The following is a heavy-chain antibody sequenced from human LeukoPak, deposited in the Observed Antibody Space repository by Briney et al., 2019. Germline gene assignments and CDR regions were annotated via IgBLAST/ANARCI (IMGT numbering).Heavy chain of an antibody. J-gene: IGHJ4*02. CDR2: INPSGGST. CDR1: GYTFTNYA. D-gene: IGHD3-22*01. V-gene: IGHV1-46*01. CDR3: AILNYDSSGYSHDY. Sequence: GASVKVSCKASGYTFTNYAMNWLRQAPGQGLEWMGIINPSGGSTSYAQKFQGRVTMTRDTFTSTVYMELSSLRSEDTAVYYCAILNYDSSGYSHDYWGQGTLVTVSS.